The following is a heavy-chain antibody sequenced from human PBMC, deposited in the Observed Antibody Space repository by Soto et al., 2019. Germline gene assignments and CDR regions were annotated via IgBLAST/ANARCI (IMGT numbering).Heavy chain of an antibody. CDR1: GGTFSSYA. V-gene: IGHV1-69*01. CDR3: ASGGGGQLWTNYYYGMDV. J-gene: IGHJ6*02. CDR2: IIPIFGTA. Sequence: QVQLVQSGAEVKKPGSSVKVSCKASGGTFSSYAISWVRQAPGQGPEWMGGIIPIFGTANYAQKFQGRVTITADESTSTAYMGLSSLRSEDTAVDYCASGGGGQLWTNYYYGMDVWGQGTTVTVSS. D-gene: IGHD5-18*01.